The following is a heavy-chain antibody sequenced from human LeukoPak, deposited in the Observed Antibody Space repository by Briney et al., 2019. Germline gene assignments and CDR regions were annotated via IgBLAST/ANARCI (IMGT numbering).Heavy chain of an antibody. D-gene: IGHD3-10*01. J-gene: IGHJ4*02. CDR2: IYYSGST. V-gene: IGHV4-30-4*01. CDR3: ARVNMVRGVSVDY. CDR1: GGSISSGDYY. Sequence: SQTLSLTCTVSGGSISSGDYYWSWLRQPPGKGLEWIGYIYYSGSTYYNPSLKSRVTISVDTSKNQFSLKLSSVTAADTAVYYCARVNMVRGVSVDYWGQGTLVTVSS.